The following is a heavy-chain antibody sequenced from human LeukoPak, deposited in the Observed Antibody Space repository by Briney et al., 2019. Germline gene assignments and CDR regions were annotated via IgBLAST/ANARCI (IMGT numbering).Heavy chain of an antibody. CDR3: ARDRSSSIDY. CDR2: IYSGGST. V-gene: IGHV3-66*01. J-gene: IGHJ4*02. CDR1: GFTVSSKY. D-gene: IGHD6-6*01. Sequence: GGSLRLSCAASGFTVSSKYMSWVRQAPGKGVEWVSVIYSGGSTYYADSVKGRFTISRDNSKNTLYLQMNSLRAEDTAVYYCARDRSSSIDYWGQGTLVTVSS.